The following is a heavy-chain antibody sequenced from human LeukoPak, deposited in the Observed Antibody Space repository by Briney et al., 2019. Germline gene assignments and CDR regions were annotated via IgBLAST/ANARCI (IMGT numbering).Heavy chain of an antibody. CDR2: IYYSGST. V-gene: IGHV4-30-4*08. CDR1: GDSSSSGDYF. Sequence: PSETLSLTCTVSGDSSSSGDYFWNWIRQPPGKGLEWIGYIYYSGSTYYNPSLKSRVSISVDTSKNQFSLKLSSVTAADTAVYYCARANGGYDLGYFDYWGQGTLVTVSS. J-gene: IGHJ4*02. CDR3: ARANGGYDLGYFDY. D-gene: IGHD5-12*01.